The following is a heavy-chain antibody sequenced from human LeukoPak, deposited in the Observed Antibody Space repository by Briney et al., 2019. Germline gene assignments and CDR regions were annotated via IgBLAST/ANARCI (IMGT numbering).Heavy chain of an antibody. Sequence: ASVKVSCKASGYTFTSYDINWVRQATGQGLGWMGWVNPNSGNTGYAQKFQGRVTMTRNTSISTAYMELSSLRSEDTAVYYCARGQVVGYDAFDIWGQGTMVTVSS. D-gene: IGHD1-26*01. V-gene: IGHV1-8*01. CDR3: ARGQVVGYDAFDI. CDR2: VNPNSGNT. J-gene: IGHJ3*02. CDR1: GYTFTSYD.